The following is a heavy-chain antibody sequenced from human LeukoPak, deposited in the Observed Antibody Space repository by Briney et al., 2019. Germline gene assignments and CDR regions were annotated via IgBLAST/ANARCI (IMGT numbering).Heavy chain of an antibody. Sequence: GGSLRLSCAASGFTFSSYSMNWVRQAPGKGLEWVAIIWSDGNNKYYADSVEGRFTISRDTSENTLFPQMNSLRAEDTAVYYCARGQPGVAAAGNLDYWGQGTLVTVSS. D-gene: IGHD6-13*01. CDR1: GFTFSSYS. CDR2: IWSDGNNK. CDR3: ARGQPGVAAAGNLDY. V-gene: IGHV3-33*08. J-gene: IGHJ4*02.